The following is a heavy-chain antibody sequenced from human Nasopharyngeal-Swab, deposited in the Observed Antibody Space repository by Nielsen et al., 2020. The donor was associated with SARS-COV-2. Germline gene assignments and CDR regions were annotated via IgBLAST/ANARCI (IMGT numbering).Heavy chain of an antibody. V-gene: IGHV1-46*01. J-gene: IGHJ4*02. Sequence: WVRQAPVQGLEWMGINNPSGGSATYAQRFQGKVTMTRDTSTSTVFMELSSLKSEDTAVYYCARDRYGSGSFLGYWGQGTLVTVSS. CDR3: ARDRYGSGSFLGY. CDR2: NNPSGGSA. D-gene: IGHD3-10*01.